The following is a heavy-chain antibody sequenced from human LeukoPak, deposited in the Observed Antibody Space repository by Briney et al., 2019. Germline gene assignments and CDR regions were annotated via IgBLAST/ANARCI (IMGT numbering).Heavy chain of an antibody. CDR1: GFTFSSYA. Sequence: PGGSLRLSCAASGFTFSSYAMSWVRQAPGKGLEWVSAISGSGGSTYYADSVKGRFTISRDNSKNTLYLQMNSLRAEDTAVYYCAKSGRYCSGSSCYQEASLDYWGQGTLVTVSS. V-gene: IGHV3-23*01. J-gene: IGHJ4*02. CDR3: AKSGRYCSGSSCYQEASLDY. CDR2: ISGSGGST. D-gene: IGHD2-15*01.